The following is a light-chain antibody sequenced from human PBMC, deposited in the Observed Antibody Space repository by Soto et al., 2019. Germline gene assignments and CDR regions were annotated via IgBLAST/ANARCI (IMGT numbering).Light chain of an antibody. CDR3: QQSESTPPT. V-gene: IGKV4-1*01. J-gene: IGKJ2*01. CDR2: WAS. Sequence: DIVMTQSPDSLAVSLGERATINCKSSQSVLYSSNNKNYLAWYQQRPGQPPKLLIYWASTRESGVPDRFSGSWSGTDFTLTITSLQAEDVAVYYCQQSESTPPTVGQGTKLEIK. CDR1: QSVLYSSNNKNY.